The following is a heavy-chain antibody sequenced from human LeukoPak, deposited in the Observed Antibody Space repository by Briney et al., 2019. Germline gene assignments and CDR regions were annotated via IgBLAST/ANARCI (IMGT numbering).Heavy chain of an antibody. D-gene: IGHD4-17*01. CDR2: ISYDGSNK. V-gene: IGHV3-30*04. CDR1: GFTFSSYA. J-gene: IGHJ4*02. CDR3: ARESLQSNDYGDYYDY. Sequence: GRSLRLSCAASGFTFSSYAMHWVRQAPGKGLEWVAVISYDGSNKYYADSVKGRFTISRVNSKNTLYLQMNSLRAEDTAVYYCARESLQSNDYGDYYDYWGQGTLVTVSS.